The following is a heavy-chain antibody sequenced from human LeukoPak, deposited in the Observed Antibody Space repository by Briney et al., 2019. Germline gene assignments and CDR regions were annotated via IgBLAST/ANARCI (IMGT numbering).Heavy chain of an antibody. CDR2: LSSSSSYI. D-gene: IGHD3-22*01. Sequence: GASLSRSYAASGFTFSSYSMNWVRQAPGKGLEWVSSLSSSSSYIYYADSVKVRFTMSRDNAKNSLYLQMNSLRAEDTAVYYCARDPSYYYDSSGRKFDYWGQGTLVTVSS. CDR1: GFTFSSYS. J-gene: IGHJ4*02. CDR3: ARDPSYYYDSSGRKFDY. V-gene: IGHV3-21*01.